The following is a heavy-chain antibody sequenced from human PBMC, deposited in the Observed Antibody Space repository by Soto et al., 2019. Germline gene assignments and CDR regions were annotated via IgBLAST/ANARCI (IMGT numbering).Heavy chain of an antibody. V-gene: IGHV1-69*02. CDR1: GGTFSSYT. CDR3: ARGSDDYMDV. J-gene: IGHJ6*03. Sequence: QVQLVQSGAEVKKPGSSVKVSCKASGGTFSSYTISWVRQAPGQGLEWMGRIIPILGIANYAQKFQGRVTITADKSTNTAYMELSSLRSEDTAVYYCARGSDDYMDVWGKGTTVTVSS. CDR2: IIPILGIA.